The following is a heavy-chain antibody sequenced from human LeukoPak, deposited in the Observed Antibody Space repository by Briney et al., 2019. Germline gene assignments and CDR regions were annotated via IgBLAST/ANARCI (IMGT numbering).Heavy chain of an antibody. J-gene: IGHJ5*02. Sequence: SKTLSLTFTVSGGSISTYYWSWIRQPPGKGLEWIGFISYTGTTNYNPSLQSRVTISVDTSKNQFSLRLSSVTAADTAVYFCARRGPESYFNNWFDPWGQGTLVTVSS. CDR3: ARRGPESYFNNWFDP. CDR1: GGSISTYY. CDR2: ISYTGTT. D-gene: IGHD3-10*01. V-gene: IGHV4-59*08.